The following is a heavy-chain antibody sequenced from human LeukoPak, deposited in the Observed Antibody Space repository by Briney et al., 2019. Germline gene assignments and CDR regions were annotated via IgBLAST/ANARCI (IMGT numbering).Heavy chain of an antibody. Sequence: GGSLRLSCAASGFTFSSYSMNWVRQAPGKGLEWVSSISSSSSYIYYADSVKGRFTIPRDNAKNSLYLQMNSLRAEDTAVYYCARSYSSSWKDYFDYWGQGTLVTVSS. D-gene: IGHD6-13*01. J-gene: IGHJ4*02. V-gene: IGHV3-21*01. CDR2: ISSSSSYI. CDR3: ARSYSSSWKDYFDY. CDR1: GFTFSSYS.